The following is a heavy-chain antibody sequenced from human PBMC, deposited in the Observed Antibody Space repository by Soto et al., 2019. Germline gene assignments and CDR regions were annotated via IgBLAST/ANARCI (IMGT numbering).Heavy chain of an antibody. J-gene: IGHJ3*02. CDR3: ARDRLRRYNSSGYQGPDAFDI. CDR1: GGAFSSYA. CDR2: IIPIFGKA. V-gene: IGHV1-69*13. Sequence: PSVKVSCKASGGAFSSYAISWGRKAPGQGLEWMGGIIPIFGKANYAQKFQGRVTITPDESTSTAYMELSSLRSEDTAVYYCARDRLRRYNSSGYQGPDAFDIWGQGTM. D-gene: IGHD3-22*01.